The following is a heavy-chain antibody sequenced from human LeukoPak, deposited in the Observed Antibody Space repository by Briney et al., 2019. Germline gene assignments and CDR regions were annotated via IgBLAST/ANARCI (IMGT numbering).Heavy chain of an antibody. CDR2: IASSGATK. CDR1: GFPFSFYE. V-gene: IGHV3-48*03. D-gene: IGHD6-19*01. J-gene: IGHJ4*02. Sequence: PGGSLRLSCAVSGFPFSFYEMNWVRQAPGKGLEWVSNIASSGATKYYSDSVRGRFSISRDNAKSSLYLQTNSLRVEDTAVYYCALLAVASDFDYWGQGALVTVSS. CDR3: ALLAVASDFDY.